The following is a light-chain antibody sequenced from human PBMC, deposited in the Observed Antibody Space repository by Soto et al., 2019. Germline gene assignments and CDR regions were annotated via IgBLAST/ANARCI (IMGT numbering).Light chain of an antibody. CDR1: SGSIASNY. V-gene: IGLV6-57*04. Sequence: NFMLTQPHSVSESPGKTVTISCTRSSGSIASNYVQWYQQRPGSAPTTVIYEDNQRPSGVPDRFSGSIDSSSNSASLTISGLKTEDEDDYYCQSYDSNKRVFGGGTK. J-gene: IGLJ2*01. CDR3: QSYDSNKRV. CDR2: EDN.